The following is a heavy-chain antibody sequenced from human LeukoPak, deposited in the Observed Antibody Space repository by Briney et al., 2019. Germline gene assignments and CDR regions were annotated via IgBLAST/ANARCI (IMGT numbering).Heavy chain of an antibody. Sequence: SETLSPTCAVYGGSFSGYYWSWIRQPPGKGLEWIGEINHSGSTNYNPSLKSRVTISVDTSKNQFSLKLSSVTAADTAVYYCARADLKFLGTPLNWFDPWGQGTLVTVSS. V-gene: IGHV4-34*01. CDR3: ARADLKFLGTPLNWFDP. J-gene: IGHJ5*02. CDR2: INHSGST. CDR1: GGSFSGYY. D-gene: IGHD3-3*01.